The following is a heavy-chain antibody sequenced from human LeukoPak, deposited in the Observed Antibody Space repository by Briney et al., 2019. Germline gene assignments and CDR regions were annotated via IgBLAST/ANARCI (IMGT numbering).Heavy chain of an antibody. CDR2: ISYDGSNK. Sequence: SGGSLRLSCAASGFTFSSYGMHWVRQAPGKGLEWVAVISYDGSNKYYADSVKGRFTISRDNSKNTLYLQMNSLRAEDTAVYYCARLTPDYGDYSPFDYWGQGTLVTVSS. CDR1: GFTFSSYG. CDR3: ARLTPDYGDYSPFDY. D-gene: IGHD4-17*01. V-gene: IGHV3-30*03. J-gene: IGHJ4*02.